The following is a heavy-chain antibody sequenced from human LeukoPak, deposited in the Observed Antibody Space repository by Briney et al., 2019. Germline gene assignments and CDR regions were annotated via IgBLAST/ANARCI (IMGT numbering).Heavy chain of an antibody. CDR3: ASGQANYDILTGYYYWFNP. CDR1: GGSISSSSYY. D-gene: IGHD3-9*01. J-gene: IGHJ5*02. CDR2: IYYSGST. Sequence: SETLSLTCTVSGGSISSSSYYWSWIRQPPGKGLEWIGYIYYSGSTNYNPSLKSRVTISVDTSKNQFSLKLSSVTAADTAVYYCASGQANYDILTGYYYWFNPWGQGTLVTVSS. V-gene: IGHV4-61*05.